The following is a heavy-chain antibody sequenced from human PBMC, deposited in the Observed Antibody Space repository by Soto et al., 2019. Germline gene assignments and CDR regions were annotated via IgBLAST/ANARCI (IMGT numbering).Heavy chain of an antibody. CDR2: ISHLETT. CDR1: CHDELWCLF. V-gene: IGHV4-30-2*06. D-gene: IGHD2-15*01. J-gene: IGHJ4*02. Sequence: TLSHLQCLWCHDELWCLFLELDSAVPGKGLEWLGYISHLETTYYNPSFRSRLSLSIDRTRNQFFLSLSSMTAADKAVYYCVRGGGYDSFDFWGQGIQVTVSS. CDR3: VRGGGYDSFDF.